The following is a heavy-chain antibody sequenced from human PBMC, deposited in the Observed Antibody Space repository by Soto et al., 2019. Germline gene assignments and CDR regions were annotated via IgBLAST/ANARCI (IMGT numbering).Heavy chain of an antibody. CDR2: INGGGDVK. J-gene: IGHJ5*01. CDR1: GFAFANYE. Sequence: XGSLRLSCAASGFAFANYEMHWVRQAPGKGLDWVAYINGGGDVKYYADSVEGRFTISRDNAKNALFLQMDNLRAEDTAIYYCARLSGDGFWKSYSPYNLFESWGQGALVTVSS. D-gene: IGHD3-3*01. V-gene: IGHV3-48*03. CDR3: ARLSGDGFWKSYSPYNLFES.